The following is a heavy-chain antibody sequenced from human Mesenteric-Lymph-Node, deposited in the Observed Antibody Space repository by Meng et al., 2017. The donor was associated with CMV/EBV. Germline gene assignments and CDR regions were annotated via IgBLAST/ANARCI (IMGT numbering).Heavy chain of an antibody. J-gene: IGHJ5*02. CDR2: IYYNGGT. CDR3: ARAYCTNGVCYRFDP. D-gene: IGHD2-8*01. V-gene: IGHV4-59*01. Sequence: SETLSLTCTVSGGPLTFYYWSWLRQSPGKGLEWIGYIYYNGGTTYSPSFEGRVTMSVDTSKSQFSLRLSSVTAADTAVYYCARAYCTNGVCYRFDPWGQGTLVTVSS. CDR1: GGPLTFYY.